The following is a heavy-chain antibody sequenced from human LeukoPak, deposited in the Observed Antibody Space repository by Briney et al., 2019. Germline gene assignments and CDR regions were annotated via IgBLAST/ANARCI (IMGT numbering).Heavy chain of an antibody. CDR2: ISDSGGST. Sequence: GGSLRLSCAASGFTFTNYAMSWVRQAPGKGLEWVSAISDSGGSTFYADSVKGRFTISRDNSKNTLYLQINSLRAEDTAVYYCARDRPYGSNYYYGMDVWGQGTTVTVSS. J-gene: IGHJ6*02. V-gene: IGHV3-23*01. CDR3: ARDRPYGSNYYYGMDV. D-gene: IGHD3-10*01. CDR1: GFTFTNYA.